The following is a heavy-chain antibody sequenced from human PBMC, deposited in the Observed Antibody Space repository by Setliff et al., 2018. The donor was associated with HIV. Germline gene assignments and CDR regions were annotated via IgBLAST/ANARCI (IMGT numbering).Heavy chain of an antibody. D-gene: IGHD3-3*01. CDR3: MRGRSITIFGVAYFDF. J-gene: IGHJ4*02. CDR2: VYHSGTT. CDR1: VGSFSGHY. Sequence: SETLSLTCAVYVGSFSGHYWIWIRQPPGKGLEWIGSVYHSGTTYYNPSLKSRVTISVDMSNNQFSLKVTSVTAADTAVYYCMRGRSITIFGVAYFDFWGQGTQVTVSS. V-gene: IGHV4-34*01.